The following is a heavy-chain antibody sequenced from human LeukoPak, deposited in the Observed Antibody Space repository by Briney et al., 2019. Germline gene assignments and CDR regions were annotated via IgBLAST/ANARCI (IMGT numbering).Heavy chain of an antibody. CDR1: GGSISSYY. J-gene: IGHJ5*02. D-gene: IGHD1-7*01. CDR2: ISYSGST. Sequence: PPETLSLTCTVSGGSISSYYWSWIRQPPGKGLEWIGYISYSGSTNYNPSLKSRVSISVETSKNQFSLKLSSVTAADTAVYYCARGNWNYASFWFDPWGQGTLVTVSS. V-gene: IGHV4-59*01. CDR3: ARGNWNYASFWFDP.